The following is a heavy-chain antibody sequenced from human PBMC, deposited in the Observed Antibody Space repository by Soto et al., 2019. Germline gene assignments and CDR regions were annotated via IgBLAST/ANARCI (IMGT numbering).Heavy chain of an antibody. CDR3: ARARYDILTGFHYFDY. CDR1: GGSISSGGYY. D-gene: IGHD3-9*01. CDR2: IYYSGST. Sequence: SETLSLTCTVSGGSISSGGYYWSWIRQHPGKGLEWIGYIYYSGSTYYNPSLKSRVTISVDTSKNQFSLKLSSVTAADTAVYYCARARYDILTGFHYFDYWGQGTLVTVSS. J-gene: IGHJ4*02. V-gene: IGHV4-31*03.